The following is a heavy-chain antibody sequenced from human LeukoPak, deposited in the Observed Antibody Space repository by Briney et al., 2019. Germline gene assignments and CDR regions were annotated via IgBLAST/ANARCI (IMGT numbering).Heavy chain of an antibody. CDR3: AKGHYSGSSTYYFDY. CDR1: GCAFSSYA. CDR2: ISESGGST. Sequence: GGSLRVSCAASGCAFSSYAMSWVGQAPGKGLEGVSGISESGGSTCYAGSVKGRLTISRDNSKNTLYLQMNSMRVEDTAVYYCAKGHYSGSSTYYFDYWGPGTLVTVSS. J-gene: IGHJ4*02. D-gene: IGHD1-26*01. V-gene: IGHV3-23*01.